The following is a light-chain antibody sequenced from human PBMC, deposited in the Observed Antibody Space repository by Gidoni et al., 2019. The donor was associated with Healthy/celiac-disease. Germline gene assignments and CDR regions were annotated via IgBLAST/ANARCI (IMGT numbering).Light chain of an antibody. CDR1: QSLLHSNGYNY. CDR3: MQALQTPFT. V-gene: IGKV2-28*01. Sequence: DIEMTQSPLSLPVTAGEPASISCRSSQSLLHSNGYNYLDWYLQKPGQSPQLLIDLGAERASGVPDRFSGSGSGTDFTLKISRVEAEDVGVYYCMQALQTPFTFGQGTRLEIK. CDR2: LGA. J-gene: IGKJ5*01.